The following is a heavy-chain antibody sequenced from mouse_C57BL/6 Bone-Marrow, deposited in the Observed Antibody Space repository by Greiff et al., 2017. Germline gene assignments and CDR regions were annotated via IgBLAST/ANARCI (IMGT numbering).Heavy chain of an antibody. CDR1: GYAFSSSW. CDR3: ARAYWLDY. J-gene: IGHJ2*01. CDR2: IYPGDGDT. D-gene: IGHD1-1*01. Sequence: QVQLQQSGPELVKPGASVKISCKASGYAFSSSWMNWVKQRTGKGLEWIGRIYPGDGDTNYNGKCKGKATLTADKSSSTAYMQLSSLTSEDSAVYFCARAYWLDYWGQGTTLTVSS. V-gene: IGHV1-82*01.